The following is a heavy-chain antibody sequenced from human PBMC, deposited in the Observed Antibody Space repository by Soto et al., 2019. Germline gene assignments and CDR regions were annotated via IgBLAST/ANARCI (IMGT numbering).Heavy chain of an antibody. Sequence: PSETLSLTCTFSGGSISSYYWSWIRQPPGKGLEWIGYIYYSGSTNYNPSLKSRVTISVDTSKNQFSLKLSSVTAADTAVYYCARVRQRITMVRGVPPGYYYGMDVWGQGTTVTVSS. CDR3: ARVRQRITMVRGVPPGYYYGMDV. CDR1: GGSISSYY. CDR2: IYYSGST. V-gene: IGHV4-59*01. J-gene: IGHJ6*02. D-gene: IGHD3-10*01.